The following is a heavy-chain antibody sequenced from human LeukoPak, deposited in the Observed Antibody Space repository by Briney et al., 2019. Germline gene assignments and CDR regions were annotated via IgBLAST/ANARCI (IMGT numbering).Heavy chain of an antibody. V-gene: IGHV1-46*01. D-gene: IGHD4-23*01. J-gene: IGHJ4*02. CDR3: ARVNGGNRIDYFDY. CDR2: INPSGGST. Sequence: ASVSVSCTASGYTFTIYYMHWVRQAPGQGLEWMGIINPSGGSTSYAQKFQGRVTMTRDTSTSTVYMELSSLRSEDTAVYYCARVNGGNRIDYFDYWGQGTLVTVSS. CDR1: GYTFTIYY.